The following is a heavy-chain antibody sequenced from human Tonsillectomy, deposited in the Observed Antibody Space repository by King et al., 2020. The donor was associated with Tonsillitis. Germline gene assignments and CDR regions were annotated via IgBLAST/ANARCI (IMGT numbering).Heavy chain of an antibody. J-gene: IGHJ4*02. V-gene: IGHV3-66*01. CDR1: GFTVSSNY. CDR2: IYSGGST. Sequence: VQLVESGGGLVQPGGSLRLSCAASGFTVSSNYMSWVRQAPGKGLEWVSVIYSGGSTYYADSVKGRFTISRGNSKNTLYLQMNSLRAEDTAVYYCARAFSPGTGDYWGQGTLVTVSS. D-gene: IGHD3-10*01. CDR3: ARAFSPGTGDY.